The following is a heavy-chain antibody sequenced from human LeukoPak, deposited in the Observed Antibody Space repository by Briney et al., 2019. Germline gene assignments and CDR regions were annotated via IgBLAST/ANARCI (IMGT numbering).Heavy chain of an antibody. Sequence: GGSLRLSCVASEFTISNYWMHWVRQAPGKGLEWVSSISTSSGHIYYADSVKGRYTISRDNAKNSLYLQMNSLRAEDTAVYYCAPDTIFGAYWGQGTLVTVSS. CDR1: EFTISNYW. CDR3: APDTIFGAY. V-gene: IGHV3-21*01. D-gene: IGHD3-3*01. J-gene: IGHJ4*02. CDR2: ISTSSGHI.